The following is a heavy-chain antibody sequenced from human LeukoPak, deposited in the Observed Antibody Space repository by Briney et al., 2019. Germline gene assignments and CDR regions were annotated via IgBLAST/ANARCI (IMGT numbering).Heavy chain of an antibody. Sequence: SETLSLTCAVYGGSFSGYYWSWIRQPPGKGLEWIGEINHSGSTNYNPSLKSRVTISVDTSKNQFSLKLSSVTAADTAVYYCARVSFFRWAATRPSYYYYYMDVWGKGTTVTISS. D-gene: IGHD2-15*01. V-gene: IGHV4-34*01. CDR2: INHSGST. CDR1: GGSFSGYY. J-gene: IGHJ6*03. CDR3: ARVSFFRWAATRPSYYYYYMDV.